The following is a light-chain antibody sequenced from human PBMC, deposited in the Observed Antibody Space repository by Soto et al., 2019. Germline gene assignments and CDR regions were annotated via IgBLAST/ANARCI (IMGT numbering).Light chain of an antibody. CDR1: QSVSSY. CDR3: QQRSNWPLT. CDR2: DAS. V-gene: IGKV3-11*01. Sequence: EIVLTQSPATLSLSPGERATLSCRASQSVSSYLAWYQQKPGQAPRLLIYDASNRATGIPARFSGSGSGTDFTLPIRSLEPEDFAVYYCQQRSNWPLTLGGGTKVDIK. J-gene: IGKJ4*01.